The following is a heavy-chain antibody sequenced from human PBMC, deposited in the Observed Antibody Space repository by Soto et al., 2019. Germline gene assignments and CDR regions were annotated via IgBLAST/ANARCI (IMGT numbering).Heavy chain of an antibody. CDR2: IWYDGGNK. Sequence: PGGSLRLSXAASGFTFSNYGMHWVRQAPGKGLEWVAFIWYDGGNKYYAESVKGRFTISRDNSKNTLYLQMNSLRAEDTAVYYCARDGDVNTGFGKDYWGQGTLVTAPQ. D-gene: IGHD3-16*01. V-gene: IGHV3-33*01. CDR1: GFTFSNYG. CDR3: ARDGDVNTGFGKDY. J-gene: IGHJ4*02.